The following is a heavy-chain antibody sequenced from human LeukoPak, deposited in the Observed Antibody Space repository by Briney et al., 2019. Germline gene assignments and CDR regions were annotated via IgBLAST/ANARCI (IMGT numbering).Heavy chain of an antibody. CDR2: IYYSGST. D-gene: IGHD4-23*01. V-gene: IGHV4-59*01. CDR1: GGSFSGYY. Sequence: SETLSLTCAVYGGSFSGYYWNWIRQPPGKGLEWIGYIYYSGSTNYNPSLKSRVTISVDTSKNQFSLKLSSVTAADTAVYYCARSFFAVAPFDYWGQGTLVTVSS. J-gene: IGHJ4*02. CDR3: ARSFFAVAPFDY.